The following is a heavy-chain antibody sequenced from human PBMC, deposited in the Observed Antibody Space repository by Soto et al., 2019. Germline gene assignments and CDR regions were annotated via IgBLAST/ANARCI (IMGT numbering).Heavy chain of an antibody. J-gene: IGHJ3*02. Sequence: GASVKVSCKASGGTFSSYTISWVRQAPGQGLEWMGRIIPILGIANYAQKFQGRVTITADKSTSTAYMELSSLRSEDTAVYYCARGANIVVATTRALGDAFDIWGQGTMVTVSS. D-gene: IGHD2-15*01. CDR3: ARGANIVVATTRALGDAFDI. CDR2: IIPILGIA. CDR1: GGTFSSYT. V-gene: IGHV1-69*02.